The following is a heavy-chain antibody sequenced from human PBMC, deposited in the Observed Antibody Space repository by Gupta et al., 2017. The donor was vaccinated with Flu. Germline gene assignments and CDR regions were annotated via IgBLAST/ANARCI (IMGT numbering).Heavy chain of an antibody. V-gene: IGHV4-61*01. J-gene: IGHJ4*02. Sequence: SMGSGNFYWSWIQQPPGKGLEWIGYIYNSGTAKYNPSLQSQVTISIDTSKNQFSLDLTSVTAADTAVYYCARGWGSGWVDYWGQGTLVTVSS. CDR1: SMGSGNFY. D-gene: IGHD6-19*01. CDR2: IYNSGTA. CDR3: ARGWGSGWVDY.